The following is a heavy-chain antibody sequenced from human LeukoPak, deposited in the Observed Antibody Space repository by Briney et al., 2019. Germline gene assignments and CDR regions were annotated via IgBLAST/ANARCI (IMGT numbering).Heavy chain of an antibody. V-gene: IGHV2-5*02. D-gene: IGHD2-15*01. J-gene: IGHJ4*02. CDR1: GYSISTSGVG. CDR2: FYWDDDK. CDR3: AHSLRADNCAGGSCYYFDQ. Sequence: ESGPTLVNPTQTLTLTCAFSGYSISTSGVGVGWIRQPPGKALAWLAIFYWDDDKRYCPSLKTRLTITRDTSKNQVVLTMANMDPMDTATYYCAHSLRADNCAGGSCYYFDQWGQGTLVTVSS.